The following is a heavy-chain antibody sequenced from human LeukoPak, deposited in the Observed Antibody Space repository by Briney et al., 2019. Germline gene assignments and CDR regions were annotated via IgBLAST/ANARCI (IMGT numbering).Heavy chain of an antibody. D-gene: IGHD6-19*01. J-gene: IGHJ3*02. CDR1: GYTFTSYY. CDR2: INPSGGST. Sequence: ASVKVSCKASGYTFTSYYMHWVRQAPGQGLEWMGIINPSGGSTSYAQKFQGRVTMTRGTSTSTVYMELSSLRPEDTAVYYCAKAAVAGRDAFDIWGQGTMVTVSS. CDR3: AKAAVAGRDAFDI. V-gene: IGHV1-46*01.